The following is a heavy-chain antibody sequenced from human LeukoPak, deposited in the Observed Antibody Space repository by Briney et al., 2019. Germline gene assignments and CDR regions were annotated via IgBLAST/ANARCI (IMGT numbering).Heavy chain of an antibody. V-gene: IGHV3-11*04. CDR1: GFTFSDYY. D-gene: IGHD3-22*01. Sequence: GGSLRLSCAASGFTFSDYYMSWIRQAPGKGLEWVSYISSSGSTIYYADSVKGRFTISRDNAKNSLYLQMNSLRAEDTAVYYCASDYYDSSGYFHYWGQGTLVTVSS. CDR2: ISSSGSTI. J-gene: IGHJ4*02. CDR3: ASDYYDSSGYFHY.